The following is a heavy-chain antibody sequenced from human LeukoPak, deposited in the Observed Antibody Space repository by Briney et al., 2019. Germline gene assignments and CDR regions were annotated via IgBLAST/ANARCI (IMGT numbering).Heavy chain of an antibody. D-gene: IGHD4-17*01. Sequence: GASVKVSCKASGGTFSSYAISWVRQAPGQGLGMGGIIPIFGTANYAQKFQGRVTITADESTSTAYMELSSLRSEDTAVYYCARATTVTDYLDYWGQGTLVTVSS. J-gene: IGHJ4*02. CDR3: ARATTVTDYLDY. V-gene: IGHV1-69*13. CDR1: GGTFSSYA. CDR2: IIPIFGTA.